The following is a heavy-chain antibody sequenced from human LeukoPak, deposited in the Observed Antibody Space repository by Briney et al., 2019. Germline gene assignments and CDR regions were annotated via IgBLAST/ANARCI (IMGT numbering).Heavy chain of an antibody. D-gene: IGHD5-24*01. V-gene: IGHV3-74*01. CDR3: VRAGYREAYNL. CDR1: GFTFSTYW. CDR2: INSDGSST. Sequence: GGSQRLSCAASGFTFSTYWMDWVRQAPGKGLVWVSRINSDGSSTRYADSVKGRFTISRDNAKNTLSLQMSSLRAEDTAVYYCVRAGYREAYNLWGQGTLVTVSS. J-gene: IGHJ4*02.